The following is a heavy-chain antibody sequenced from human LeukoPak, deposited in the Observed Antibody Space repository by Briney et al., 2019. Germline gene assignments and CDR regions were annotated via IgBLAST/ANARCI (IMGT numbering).Heavy chain of an antibody. Sequence: SGGSLRLSCAASGFTFSSYAMSWVRQAPGQGLEWVSAISGSGGSTYYADSVKGRFTISRDNSKNTLYLQMNSLRAEDTAVYYCAKVKGDDYVWGSYRPPPDFDYWGQGTLVTVSS. CDR3: AKVKGDDYVWGSYRPPPDFDY. D-gene: IGHD3-16*02. J-gene: IGHJ4*02. CDR1: GFTFSSYA. CDR2: ISGSGGST. V-gene: IGHV3-23*01.